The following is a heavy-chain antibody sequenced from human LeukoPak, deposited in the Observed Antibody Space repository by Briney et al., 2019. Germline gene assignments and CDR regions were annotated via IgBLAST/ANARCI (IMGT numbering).Heavy chain of an antibody. CDR2: VKQDGSQK. Sequence: GRSLTLSCAASGFTFSSYWMSWVRQAPGKGREWVANVKQDGSQKYYVDSVRGRFTISRDNAKNSLYLQMNSLRAEDTAVYYCARDAHYAFDMWGQGTMVTVSS. V-gene: IGHV3-7*03. J-gene: IGHJ3*02. CDR3: ARDAHYAFDM. CDR1: GFTFSSYW.